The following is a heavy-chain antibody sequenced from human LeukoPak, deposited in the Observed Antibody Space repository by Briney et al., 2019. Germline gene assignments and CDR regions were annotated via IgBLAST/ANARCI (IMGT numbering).Heavy chain of an antibody. D-gene: IGHD2-2*02. Sequence: ASVKVSCKASGYTFTRYAIHWVRQAPGQRLEWMGWINAGNGDTKYSQKFQGRVTITRDTSASTAYMELSSLRSDDTAVYYCARGMRVVPAAIPDYWGQGTLVTVSS. J-gene: IGHJ4*02. CDR1: GYTFTRYA. V-gene: IGHV1-3*01. CDR2: INAGNGDT. CDR3: ARGMRVVPAAIPDY.